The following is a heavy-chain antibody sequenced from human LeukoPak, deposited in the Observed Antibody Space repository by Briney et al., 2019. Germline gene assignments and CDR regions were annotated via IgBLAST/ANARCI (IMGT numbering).Heavy chain of an antibody. CDR3: ARDDSGSYPNYFEN. Sequence: GGPLRLSCVASGFIFSSYGMNWVRQAPGKGLEWVSYISSTSSFIYYADSVKGRFTISRDNAKKSLYLQMNGLRAEDTAVFYCARDDSGSYPNYFENWGQGTLVTVSS. J-gene: IGHJ4*02. V-gene: IGHV3-48*01. CDR1: GFIFSSYG. D-gene: IGHD1-26*01. CDR2: ISSTSSFI.